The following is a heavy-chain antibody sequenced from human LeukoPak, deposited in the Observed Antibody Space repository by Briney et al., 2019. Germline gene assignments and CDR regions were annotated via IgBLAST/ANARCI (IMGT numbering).Heavy chain of an antibody. J-gene: IGHJ4*02. D-gene: IGHD5-12*01. CDR1: GYTFTSYY. V-gene: IGHV1-46*01. CDR3: ARDKVATVDY. Sequence: AXVKXSCKASGYTFTSYYMHWVRQAPGQGLEWMGIINPSGGSTIYAQKFQGRVTMTRDTSTSTVYMELSSLRSEDTAVYYCARDKVATVDYWGQGTLVTVSS. CDR2: INPSGGST.